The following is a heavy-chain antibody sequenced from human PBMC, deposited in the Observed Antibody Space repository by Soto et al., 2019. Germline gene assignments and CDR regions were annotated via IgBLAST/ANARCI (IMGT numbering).Heavy chain of an antibody. Sequence: GRYVSFSCAASGFTVSRYGMNCDRPETGKWLEWVSYISSSGSTIYYADSVKGRFTISRDNAKNSLYLQMNSLRAEDTAVYYCARFTYYYDSSGYYEYYFDYWGQGNLV. D-gene: IGHD3-22*01. CDR3: ARFTYYYDSSGYYEYYFDY. CDR2: ISSSGSTI. J-gene: IGHJ4*02. CDR1: GFTVSRYG. V-gene: IGHV3-48*03.